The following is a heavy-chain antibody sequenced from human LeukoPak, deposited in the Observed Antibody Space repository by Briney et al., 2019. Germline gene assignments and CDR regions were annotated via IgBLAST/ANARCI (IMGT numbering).Heavy chain of an antibody. CDR3: AREYGGSYHPEQYYYYYMDV. CDR2: INHSGST. V-gene: IGHV4-34*01. Sequence: SETLSLTCAVYGGSFSGYYWSWIRQPPGKGLEWIGEINHSGSTNYNPSLKSRVTISVDTSKNQFSLKLSSVTAADTAVYYCAREYGGSYHPEQYYYYYMDVWGKGTTVTVSS. D-gene: IGHD1-26*01. CDR1: GGSFSGYY. J-gene: IGHJ6*03.